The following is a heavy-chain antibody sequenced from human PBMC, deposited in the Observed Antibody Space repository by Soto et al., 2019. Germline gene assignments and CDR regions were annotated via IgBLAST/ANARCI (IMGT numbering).Heavy chain of an antibody. CDR2: IYYSGST. J-gene: IGHJ6*02. CDR1: GGSISSYY. V-gene: IGHV4-59*08. Sequence: SETLSLTCTVSGGSISSYYWSWIRQPPGKGLEWIGYIYYSGSTNYNPSLKSRVTISVDTSKNQFSLKLSSVTAEDTAVYYWERDLSITIFVVVPQHYYGMDVWCQGITVSVS. D-gene: IGHD3-3*01. CDR3: ERDLSITIFVVVPQHYYGMDV.